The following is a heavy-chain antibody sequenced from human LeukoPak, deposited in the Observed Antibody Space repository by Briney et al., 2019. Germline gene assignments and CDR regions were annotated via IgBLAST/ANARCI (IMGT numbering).Heavy chain of an antibody. Sequence: PGGSLRLSCTASGFTFGDYAMSWVRQAPGKGLEWVGFIRSKAYGGTTEYAASVKGRFTISRDDSKSIAYLQMNSLKTEDTAVYYCTRVGPAASHYYYYGMDVWGQGTTVTVSS. V-gene: IGHV3-49*04. CDR2: IRSKAYGGTT. D-gene: IGHD2-2*01. CDR3: TRVGPAASHYYYYGMDV. J-gene: IGHJ6*02. CDR1: GFTFGDYA.